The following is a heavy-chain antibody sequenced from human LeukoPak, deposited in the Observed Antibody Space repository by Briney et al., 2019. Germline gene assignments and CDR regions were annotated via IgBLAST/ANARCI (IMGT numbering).Heavy chain of an antibody. CDR3: AKSWVVVVALYYFDY. Sequence: GGSLRLSCAASGFTFSSYAVSWVRQAPGKGLEWVSAISGSGGSTYYADSVKGRFTISRDNSKNTLYLQMNSLRAEDTAVYYCAKSWVVVVALYYFDYWGQGTLVTVSS. D-gene: IGHD2-15*01. J-gene: IGHJ4*02. CDR2: ISGSGGST. V-gene: IGHV3-23*01. CDR1: GFTFSSYA.